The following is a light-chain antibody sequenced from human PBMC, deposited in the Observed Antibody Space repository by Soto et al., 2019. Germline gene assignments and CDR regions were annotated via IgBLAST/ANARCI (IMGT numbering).Light chain of an antibody. Sequence: QSALTQPASVSGSPGQSITISCTGTSSDVGAYTRVSWYQQHPGKVPKLIIYTVNDRPSGVSSRFSGSKSGNTASLTISGLQAEDEADYYCSSYTTGNFQVVFGGGTKLTVL. J-gene: IGLJ2*01. CDR1: SSDVGAYTR. V-gene: IGLV2-14*03. CDR3: SSYTTGNFQVV. CDR2: TVN.